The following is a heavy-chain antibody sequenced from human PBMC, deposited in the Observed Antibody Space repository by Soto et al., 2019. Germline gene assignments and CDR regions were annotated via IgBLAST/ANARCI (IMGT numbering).Heavy chain of an antibody. CDR2: IDAGNGKT. Sequence: QVQLVQSGAEVKKPGASVKVSCKASGYIFNRYVMHWVRQAPGQRPEWMGWIDAGNGKTKYSEKFQGRVTITRDTSASTAYMEXXXLRSEDTAVYYCARGRGWYDYWGQGTQVIVSS. D-gene: IGHD6-19*01. V-gene: IGHV1-3*01. J-gene: IGHJ4*02. CDR3: ARGRGWYDY. CDR1: GYIFNRYV.